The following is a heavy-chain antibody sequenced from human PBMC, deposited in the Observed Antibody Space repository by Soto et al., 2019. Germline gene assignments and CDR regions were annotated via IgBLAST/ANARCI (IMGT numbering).Heavy chain of an antibody. D-gene: IGHD1-26*01. CDR3: ARQGSGSYNAFDI. CDR1: GGSISSSSYY. V-gene: IGHV4-39*01. Sequence: QLQLQESGPGLVKPSETLSLTCTVSGGSISSSSYYWGWIRQPPGKGLEWIGTIYYSGSTYYNPSLKSRVNISVDTSKNQFSLKLSSVTAADTALYYCARQGSGSYNAFDIWGQGTVVTVSS. CDR2: IYYSGST. J-gene: IGHJ3*02.